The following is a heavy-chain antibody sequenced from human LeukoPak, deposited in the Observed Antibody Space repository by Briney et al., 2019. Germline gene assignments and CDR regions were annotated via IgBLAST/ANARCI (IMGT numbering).Heavy chain of an antibody. V-gene: IGHV3-7*03. Sequence: GGSLSISCAASGFTFTTYWMGWVRQAPGKGPEWVANINQVGSSKYFVDSVKGRFTISRDSAKTSLYLQINNLRAEDTALYYCAKAHDYGDYAGFDYWGQGTLVSVSS. J-gene: IGHJ4*02. CDR1: GFTFTTYW. CDR2: INQVGSSK. CDR3: AKAHDYGDYAGFDY. D-gene: IGHD4-17*01.